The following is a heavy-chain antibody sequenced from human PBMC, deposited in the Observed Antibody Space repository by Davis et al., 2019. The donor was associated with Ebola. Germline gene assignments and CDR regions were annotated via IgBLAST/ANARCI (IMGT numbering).Heavy chain of an antibody. V-gene: IGHV1-69*04. J-gene: IGHJ4*02. Sequence: SVKVSCKASGGTFSSYTISWVRQAPGQGLEWMGRIIPILGIANYAQKFQGRVTITADKSTSTAYMELRSLRSDDTAVYYCARDLGDWDIVATNWGQGTLVTVSS. CDR1: GGTFSSYT. CDR2: IIPILGIA. D-gene: IGHD2-15*01. CDR3: ARDLGDWDIVATN.